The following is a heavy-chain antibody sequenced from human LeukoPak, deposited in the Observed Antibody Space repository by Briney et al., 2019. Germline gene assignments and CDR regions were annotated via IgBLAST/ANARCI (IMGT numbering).Heavy chain of an antibody. D-gene: IGHD2-2*01. V-gene: IGHV1-2*04. CDR3: ARGGTKDIVVVPAAPFDY. J-gene: IGHJ4*02. CDR1: GYTFTGYY. Sequence: ASVKVSCKASGYTFTGYYMHWVRQAPGQGLEWMGWINPNSGGTNYARKFQGWVTMTRDTSISTAYMELSRLRSDDTAVYYCARGGTKDIVVVPAAPFDYWGQGTLVTVSS. CDR2: INPNSGGT.